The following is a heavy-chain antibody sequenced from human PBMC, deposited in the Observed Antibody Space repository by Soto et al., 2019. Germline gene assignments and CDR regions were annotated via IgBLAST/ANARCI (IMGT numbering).Heavy chain of an antibody. CDR1: GFTFNNYA. CDR2: ISGSGGST. V-gene: IGHV3-23*01. CDR3: AKGALGSSSWYDFDY. D-gene: IGHD6-13*01. Sequence: EVQQLESGGGLVQPGGSLRLSCAASGFTFNNYAMNWVRQAPEKGLEWVSSISGSGGSTYYADSVKGRFTISRDNSKNTLYLQMNSLRAEDTAVYYCAKGALGSSSWYDFDYWGQGTLVTVSS. J-gene: IGHJ4*02.